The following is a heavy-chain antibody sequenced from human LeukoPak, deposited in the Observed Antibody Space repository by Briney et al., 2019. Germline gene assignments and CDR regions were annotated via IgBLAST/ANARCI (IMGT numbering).Heavy chain of an antibody. CDR1: GGSISSSSYY. CDR3: AREVYSNQNYFDY. J-gene: IGHJ4*02. CDR2: IYYSGST. D-gene: IGHD4-11*01. V-gene: IGHV4-39*07. Sequence: PSETLSLTCTVSGGSISSSSYYWGWIRQPPGKGLEWIGSIYYSGSTYYNPSLKSRVTISVDTSKNQFSLKLSSVTAADTAVYYCAREVYSNQNYFDYWGQGTLVTVSS.